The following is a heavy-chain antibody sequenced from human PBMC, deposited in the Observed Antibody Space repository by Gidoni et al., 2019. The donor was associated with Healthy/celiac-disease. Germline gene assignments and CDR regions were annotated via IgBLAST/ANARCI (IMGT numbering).Heavy chain of an antibody. CDR2: IYHSGST. CDR3: AKTAPGWELPPPYMDV. Sequence: QVQLQESGPGLVKPSGTLSLTCAVSGGSISSSNWLSWVRQPPGKGLEWIGEIYHSGSTNYNPALKSRVTISVDKSKNQFSLKLSSVTAADTAVYYCAKTAPGWELPPPYMDVWGKGTTVTVSS. D-gene: IGHD1-26*01. J-gene: IGHJ6*03. CDR1: GGSISSSNW. V-gene: IGHV4-4*02.